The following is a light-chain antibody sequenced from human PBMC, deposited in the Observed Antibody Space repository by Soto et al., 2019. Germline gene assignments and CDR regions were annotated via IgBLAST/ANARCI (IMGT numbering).Light chain of an antibody. Sequence: QSALTQPASVSGSPRQSITISCTGTSSDVGGYNYVSWYQQHPGRAPKLMIYEIRNRPSGVSDRFSGSKSGNTASLTISGLQAEDEADYYCSSYTSTSTPVIFGGGTKLTVL. CDR3: SSYTSTSTPVI. CDR1: SSDVGGYNY. J-gene: IGLJ2*01. V-gene: IGLV2-14*01. CDR2: EIR.